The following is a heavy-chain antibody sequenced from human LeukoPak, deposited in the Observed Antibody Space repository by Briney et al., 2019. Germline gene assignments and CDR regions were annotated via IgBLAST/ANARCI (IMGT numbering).Heavy chain of an antibody. CDR3: AKAKQWLARGLSY. J-gene: IGHJ4*02. CDR1: GFTFDDYA. CDR2: ISWNSGSI. Sequence: GRSLRLSCAASGFTFDDYAMHWVRQAPGKGLEWVSGISWNSGSIGYADSMKGRFTISRDNAKNSLYLQMNSLRAEDTALYYCAKAKQWLARGLSYWGQGTLVTVSS. V-gene: IGHV3-9*01. D-gene: IGHD6-19*01.